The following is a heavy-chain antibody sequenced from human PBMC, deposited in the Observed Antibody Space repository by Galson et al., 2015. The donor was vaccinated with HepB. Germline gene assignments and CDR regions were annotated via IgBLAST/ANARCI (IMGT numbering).Heavy chain of an antibody. D-gene: IGHD6-19*01. CDR1: GFTFSSYS. Sequence: SLRLSCAASGFTFSSYSMNWVRQAPGKGLEWVSSISSSSSYIYYADSVKGRFTISRDNAKNSLYLQMNSLRAEDTAVYYCASLSGIAVAGDDQSYYYYGMDVWGQGTTVTVSS. CDR3: ASLSGIAVAGDDQSYYYYGMDV. J-gene: IGHJ6*02. CDR2: ISSSSSYI. V-gene: IGHV3-21*01.